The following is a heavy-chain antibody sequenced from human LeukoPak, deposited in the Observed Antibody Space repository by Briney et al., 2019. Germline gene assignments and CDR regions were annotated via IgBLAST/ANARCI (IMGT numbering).Heavy chain of an antibody. J-gene: IGHJ4*02. CDR3: AKDRESSGYYFDY. CDR2: MSGSGGNT. D-gene: IGHD3-22*01. Sequence: GGSLRLSCAASGFTFRSCAMSWVRQAPGKGLEWVSGMSGSGGNTYYADSVKGRFTISRDNSKNTLYLQMNSLRAEDAAIYYCAKDRESSGYYFDYWGQGTLVTVSS. CDR1: GFTFRSCA. V-gene: IGHV3-23*01.